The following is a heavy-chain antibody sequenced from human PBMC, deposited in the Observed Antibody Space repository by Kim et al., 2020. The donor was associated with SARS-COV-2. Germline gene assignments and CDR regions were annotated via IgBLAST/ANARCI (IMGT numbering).Heavy chain of an antibody. Sequence: GGSLRLSCAASGFTFSSYDIHWVRQPPGKGLEWVAAISYDGNNKYYADSVKGRFTISRDNSKNSLYLQMNSLRPEDTAMYYCAKRGDDNWFDPWGQGTLV. CDR3: AKRGDDNWFDP. CDR1: GFTFSSYD. CDR2: ISYDGNNK. J-gene: IGHJ5*02. D-gene: IGHD3-16*01. V-gene: IGHV3-30*18.